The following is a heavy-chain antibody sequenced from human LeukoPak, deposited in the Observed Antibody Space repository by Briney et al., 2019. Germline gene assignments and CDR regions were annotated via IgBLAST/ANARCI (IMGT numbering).Heavy chain of an antibody. V-gene: IGHV2-5*02. CDR1: GFSLSTRGVG. D-gene: IGHD3-22*01. CDR2: TYCDDDK. Sequence: SGPTLVKPTQTLTLTCTFSGFSLSTRGVGVGWIRQPPGKALECLALTYCDDDKRYSPSLKSRLTITKDTSKNQVVLTMTNMDPVDTATYYCAHRQSRYYDSSGYYPYYYYMDVWGKGTTVTVSS. CDR3: AHRQSRYYDSSGYYPYYYYMDV. J-gene: IGHJ6*03.